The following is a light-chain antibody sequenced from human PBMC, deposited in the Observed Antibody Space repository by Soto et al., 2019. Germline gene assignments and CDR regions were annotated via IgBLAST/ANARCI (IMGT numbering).Light chain of an antibody. CDR1: SSDVGGYNY. Sequence: QSALTQPASVSGSPGQSITISCTGTSSDVGGYNYVSWYQRHPGKAPKLMIYDVSNRPSGVSNRFSGSKSGNTASLTISGLQAEDEADYYCSSYTSSITYVFGTGTKLTVL. V-gene: IGLV2-14*01. CDR2: DVS. CDR3: SSYTSSITYV. J-gene: IGLJ1*01.